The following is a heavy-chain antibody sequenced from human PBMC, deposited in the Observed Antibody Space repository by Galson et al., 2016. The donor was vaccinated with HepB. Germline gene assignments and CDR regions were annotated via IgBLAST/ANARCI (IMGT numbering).Heavy chain of an antibody. CDR1: GFPFSRFA. D-gene: IGHD5-12*01. Sequence: SLRLSCAVSGFPFSRFAMTWVRQAPGRGLEWVASIDNSADTTHYVDSVKGRFTISRDNSRNTLYLQMRSLGAEDTAIYYCAKDLVATGISGTLDYWGRGTLVTVSS. CDR3: AKDLVATGISGTLDY. CDR2: IDNSADTT. V-gene: IGHV3-23*01. J-gene: IGHJ4*02.